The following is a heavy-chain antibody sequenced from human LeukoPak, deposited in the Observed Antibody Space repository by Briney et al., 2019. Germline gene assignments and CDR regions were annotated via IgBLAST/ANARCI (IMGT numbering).Heavy chain of an antibody. J-gene: IGHJ4*02. V-gene: IGHV4-59*01. CDR1: GGSISSYY. CDR3: ARDYYDSSGYSLGIDY. D-gene: IGHD3-22*01. CDR2: IYYGGST. Sequence: PSDTLSLTCTVSGGSISSYYWSWIRQPSGKGLEWIGYIYYGGSTNYNPSLKSRVTISVDTSKNQFSLKLSSVTAADTAVYYRARDYYDSSGYSLGIDYWGQGTLVTVSS.